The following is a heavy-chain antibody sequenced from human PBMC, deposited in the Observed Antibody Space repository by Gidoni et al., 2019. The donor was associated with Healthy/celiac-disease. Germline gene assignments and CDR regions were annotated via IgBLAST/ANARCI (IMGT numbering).Heavy chain of an antibody. CDR2: IWYDGSNK. CDR1: GFTFSSYG. J-gene: IGHJ3*02. V-gene: IGHV3-33*01. D-gene: IGHD3-10*01. CDR3: ASDVLSRGSGSYRLDAFDI. Sequence: QVQLVESGGGVVQPGRSLRLSCAASGFTFSSYGMHWVRQAPGKGLEWFAFIWYDGSNKYYADSVKGRFTISRDNSKTTLYLQMNSRGAEDTALYSCASDVLSRGSGSYRLDAFDIWGQGTMVTVSS.